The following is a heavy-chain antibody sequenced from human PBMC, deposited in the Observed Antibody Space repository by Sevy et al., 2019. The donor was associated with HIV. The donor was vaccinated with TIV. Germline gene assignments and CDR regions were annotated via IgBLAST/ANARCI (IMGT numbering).Heavy chain of an antibody. J-gene: IGHJ6*02. V-gene: IGHV3-48*02. CDR2: ISSSSSTI. D-gene: IGHD3-16*02. CDR1: GFTFSSYS. CDR3: ARDRDDYIWGSYRYRANYYYYYGMDV. Sequence: GGSLRLSCAASGFTFSSYSMNWVRQAPGKGLEWVSYISSSSSTIYYADSVKGRFTISRDNAKNSLYLQMNSLRDEETAGYYCARDRDDYIWGSYRYRANYYYYYGMDVWGQGTTVTVSS.